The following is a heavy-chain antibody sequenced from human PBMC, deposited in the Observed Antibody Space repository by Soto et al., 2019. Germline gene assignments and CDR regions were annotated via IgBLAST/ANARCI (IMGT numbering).Heavy chain of an antibody. J-gene: IGHJ4*02. CDR1: GGSISSGAYY. CDR3: ARLGLTTVGFYFDY. CDR2: IYYSGST. D-gene: IGHD3-3*01. Sequence: SETLCLTCTVSGGSISSGAYYWTWIRQHPGEGLEWIGHIYYSGSTYYNPSLRSRITISVDTSKNHFSLRLSSVTAADTAVYNCARLGLTTVGFYFDYWGQGALVTVSS. V-gene: IGHV4-31*03.